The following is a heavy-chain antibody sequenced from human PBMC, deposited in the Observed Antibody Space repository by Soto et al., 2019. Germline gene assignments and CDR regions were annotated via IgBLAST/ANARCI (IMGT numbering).Heavy chain of an antibody. D-gene: IGHD1-1*01. Sequence: GSVKVTCKAFGYTFPSYDIYWVRQATGQGREWMGWMNPNTGNSAYAQKFQGRVTVTGDTSINTVNMELSSLGSEDTAVYYCARRAETNGWNGFGADKYYFDFWGQGTLVTVSS. CDR2: MNPNTGNS. J-gene: IGHJ4*02. CDR1: GYTFPSYD. CDR3: ARRAETNGWNGFGADKYYFDF. V-gene: IGHV1-8*01.